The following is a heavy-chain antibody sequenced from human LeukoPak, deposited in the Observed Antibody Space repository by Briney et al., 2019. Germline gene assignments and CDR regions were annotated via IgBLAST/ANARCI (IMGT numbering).Heavy chain of an antibody. CDR3: AKDTGTGYFDY. CDR2: ISYDGSDK. Sequence: PGGSLRFSCAASGFTFSGYAMHWVRQAPGKGLEWVALISYDGSDKYYADSVKGRFTISRDNAKNSLYLQMNSLRAEDTALYYCAKDTGTGYFDYWGQGTLVTVSS. D-gene: IGHD7-27*01. V-gene: IGHV3-30*04. CDR1: GFTFSGYA. J-gene: IGHJ4*02.